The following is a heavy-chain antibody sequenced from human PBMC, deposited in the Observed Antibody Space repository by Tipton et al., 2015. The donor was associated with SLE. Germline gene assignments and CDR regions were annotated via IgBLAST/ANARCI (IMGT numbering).Heavy chain of an antibody. J-gene: IGHJ5*02. CDR1: GESLRAYY. V-gene: IGHV4-34*01. CDR2: IYYSGTN. CDR3: ARGGWFDA. Sequence: TLSLTSSVYGESLRAYYWTWIRQPPGKGLEWIGTIYYSGTNYYNPSLKTRVTISVDTSKNQFSLKLSSVTAADTAVYYCARGGWFDAWGPGNLVTV.